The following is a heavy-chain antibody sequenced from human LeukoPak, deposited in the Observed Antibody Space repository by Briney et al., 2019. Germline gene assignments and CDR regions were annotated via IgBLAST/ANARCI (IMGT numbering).Heavy chain of an antibody. CDR3: ARGLYYEFWSGYATAFDI. D-gene: IGHD3-3*01. Sequence: SETLSLTCAVYGGSFSGYYWSWIRQPPGKGLEWIGAINHSGSTNYNPSLKSRVTISVDTSKNQFSLKLSSVTAADTAVNYCARGLYYEFWSGYATAFDISGQGRMVTVSS. J-gene: IGHJ3*02. CDR1: GGSFSGYY. CDR2: INHSGST. V-gene: IGHV4-34*01.